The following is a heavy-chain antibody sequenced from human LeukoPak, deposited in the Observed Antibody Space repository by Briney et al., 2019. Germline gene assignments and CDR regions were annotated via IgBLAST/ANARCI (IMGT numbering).Heavy chain of an antibody. CDR1: GFTVSGNY. V-gene: IGHV3-66*01. Sequence: PGGSLRLSCAASGFTVSGNYMSWVRQAPGKGLEWVSVIYSGGSTYYADSVKGRFTISRDNAKNSLYLQMNSLRAEDTAVYYCAREGGGPFDLASTNYYYYYMDVWGKGTTVTVSS. CDR3: AREGGGPFDLASTNYYYYYMDV. D-gene: IGHD2-2*01. J-gene: IGHJ6*03. CDR2: IYSGGST.